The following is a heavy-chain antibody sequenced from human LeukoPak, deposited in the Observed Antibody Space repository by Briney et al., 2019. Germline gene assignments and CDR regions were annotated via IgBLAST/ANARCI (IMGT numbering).Heavy chain of an antibody. CDR2: TNPNSGNT. V-gene: IGHV1-8*03. D-gene: IGHD3-3*01. J-gene: IGHJ4*02. Sequence: ASVKVSCKTSGYTFAIYDINWVRQAPGQGLEWMGWTNPNSGNTDYAQKFQGRVTITIDTAITTAYMELSSLRSDDTAVYYCARGGDDFWTTFYFDYWGQGTLVTVSS. CDR1: GYTFAIYD. CDR3: ARGGDDFWTTFYFDY.